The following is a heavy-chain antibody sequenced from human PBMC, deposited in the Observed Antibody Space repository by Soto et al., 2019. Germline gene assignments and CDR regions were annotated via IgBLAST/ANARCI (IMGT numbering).Heavy chain of an antibody. J-gene: IGHJ6*02. CDR1: GYFFADYA. Sequence: ASVKVSCKASGYFFADYAINWVRLAPGQGLEWVGRIIPYHDNTKYAENFQGRVTLTTDTSTNTVYMELTSLTPDDTGVYFCARKTNGHSYGMDVSGQGTSVTVSS. V-gene: IGHV1-18*01. D-gene: IGHD2-8*01. CDR3: ARKTNGHSYGMDV. CDR2: IIPYHDNT.